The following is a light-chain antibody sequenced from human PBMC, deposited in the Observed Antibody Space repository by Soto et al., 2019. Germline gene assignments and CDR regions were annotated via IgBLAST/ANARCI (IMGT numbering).Light chain of an antibody. CDR2: GAS. V-gene: IGKV3-11*01. CDR1: QSVGSN. Sequence: DIVMTQSPGTLSVSPGERATLSCRASQSVGSNLAWYQQKPGQAPRLLIYGASNRATGVPARFGGSGSGTDFTLTINSLEPEDFAVYYCQQRNVWPPITFGQGTRLEIK. CDR3: QQRNVWPPIT. J-gene: IGKJ5*01.